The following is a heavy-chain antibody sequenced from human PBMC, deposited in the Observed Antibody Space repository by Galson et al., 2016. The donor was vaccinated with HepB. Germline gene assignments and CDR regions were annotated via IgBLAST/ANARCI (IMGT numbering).Heavy chain of an antibody. V-gene: IGHV3-73*01. CDR3: TRHISRTDTAMVYGFDP. D-gene: IGHD5-18*01. J-gene: IGHJ5*02. CDR2: IRSQDNSYAT. Sequence: SLRLSCAASGFTFSGSAMHWVRQASGKGLEWVGRIRSQDNSYATAYAASVKGRFTISRDDSKNTAYLQMNRLKTEDTAVYYCTRHISRTDTAMVYGFDPWGQGTLVTVSS. CDR1: GFTFSGSA.